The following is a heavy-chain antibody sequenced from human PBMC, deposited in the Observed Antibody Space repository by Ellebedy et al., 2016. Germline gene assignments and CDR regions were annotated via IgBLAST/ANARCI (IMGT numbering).Heavy chain of an antibody. Sequence: ASVKVSXXASGYTFTNYYVHWMRQAPGQGLEWMGIRIPGGGGTVHAQRFQGRVTMTWDTSTSTVYMELSSLRSDDTAMYYCAKTSGWGYGENWGQGTLVTVSS. CDR3: AKTSGWGYGEN. V-gene: IGHV1-46*01. CDR2: RIPGGGGT. J-gene: IGHJ4*02. D-gene: IGHD3-10*01. CDR1: GYTFTNYY.